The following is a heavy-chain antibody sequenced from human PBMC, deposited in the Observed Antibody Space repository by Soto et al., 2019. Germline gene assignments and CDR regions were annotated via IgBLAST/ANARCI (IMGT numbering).Heavy chain of an antibody. CDR2: ISSSSSTI. CDR3: ARDPIMTTVTKGGFYYYYGMDV. Sequence: GGSLNLSCAPSGFAFLSYSMNWVRKATGQGLEWVSYISSSSSTIYYADSVKGRFTISRDNAKNSLYLQMNSLRAEDTAVYYCARDPIMTTVTKGGFYYYYGMDVWGQGT. CDR1: GFAFLSYS. V-gene: IGHV3-48*01. J-gene: IGHJ6*02. D-gene: IGHD4-4*01.